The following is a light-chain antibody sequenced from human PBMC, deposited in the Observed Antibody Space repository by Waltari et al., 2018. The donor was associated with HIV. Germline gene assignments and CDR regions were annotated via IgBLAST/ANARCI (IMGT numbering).Light chain of an antibody. J-gene: IGLJ3*02. CDR2: RNN. Sequence: QAGLTQPPSVSKGLRQTGTLTCTGNSNNVGYQGAAWLQQHQGHPPKLLSYRNNNRPSGISERLSASRSGNTASLTITGLQPEDEADYYCSAWDSSLSAWVFGGGTKLTVL. CDR3: SAWDSSLSAWV. V-gene: IGLV10-54*01. CDR1: SNNVGYQG.